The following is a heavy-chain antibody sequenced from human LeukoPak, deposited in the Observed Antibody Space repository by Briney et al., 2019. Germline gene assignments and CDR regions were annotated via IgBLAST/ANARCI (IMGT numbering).Heavy chain of an antibody. J-gene: IGHJ3*02. CDR1: GFTFSTYW. CDR3: ARTTGGPASTWAFDI. D-gene: IGHD6-13*01. CDR2: ISGDGSAT. Sequence: GGSLRLSCAASGFTFSTYWMHWVRQAPGKGLVWVSCISGDGSATTYADSMKGRFTVSRDNAKNTLYLQLSSLRAEDTAIYYCARTTGGPASTWAFDIWGQGTMVTVS. V-gene: IGHV3-74*01.